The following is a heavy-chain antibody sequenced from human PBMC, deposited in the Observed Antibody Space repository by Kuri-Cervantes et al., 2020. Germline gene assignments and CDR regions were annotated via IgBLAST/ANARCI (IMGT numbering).Heavy chain of an antibody. J-gene: IGHJ3*02. Sequence: GESLKISCAASGFTFSSNAMHWVRQAPGKGLEWVAVVSYDGSNKYYADSVKGRFTISRDNAKNSLHLQMNSLRAEDTAVYYCARAGDWDAFDIWGQGTMVTVSS. D-gene: IGHD2-21*02. CDR2: VSYDGSNK. CDR3: ARAGDWDAFDI. V-gene: IGHV3-30-3*01. CDR1: GFTFSSNA.